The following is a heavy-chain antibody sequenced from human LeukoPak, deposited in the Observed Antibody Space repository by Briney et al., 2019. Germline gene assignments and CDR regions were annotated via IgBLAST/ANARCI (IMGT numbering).Heavy chain of an antibody. CDR2: IYTSGST. CDR1: GGSISSGSYY. V-gene: IGHV4-61*02. D-gene: IGHD3-22*01. Sequence: PSETLSLICTVSGGSISSGSYYWSWIRQPAGKGLEWIGRIYTSGSTNYNPSLKSRVTISVDTSKNQFSLKLSSVTAADTAVYYCARSAYYYDSSGYSHNDYWGQGTLVTVSS. CDR3: ARSAYYYDSSGYSHNDY. J-gene: IGHJ4*02.